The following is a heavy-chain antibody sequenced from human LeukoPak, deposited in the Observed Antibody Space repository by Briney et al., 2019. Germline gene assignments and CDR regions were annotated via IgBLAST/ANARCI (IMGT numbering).Heavy chain of an antibody. CDR1: GGSISSSSYC. D-gene: IGHD4-11*01. V-gene: IGHV4-39*01. CDR3: ASRYDYSNYIDY. J-gene: IGHJ4*02. Sequence: PSETLSLTCTVSGGSISSSSYCWGWIRQPPGKGLEWIGTIYYSGSTYYNPSLKSRVTISVDTSKNQFSLKLSSVTAADTAVYYCASRYDYSNYIDYWGQGTLVTVSS. CDR2: IYYSGST.